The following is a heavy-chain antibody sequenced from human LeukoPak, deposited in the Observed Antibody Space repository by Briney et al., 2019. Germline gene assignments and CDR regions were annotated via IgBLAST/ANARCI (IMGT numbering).Heavy chain of an antibody. V-gene: IGHV4-38-2*02. CDR2: FYHSGSA. CDR3: ARDPRWLTPDCTSTSCYENYFDP. D-gene: IGHD2-2*01. CDR1: GYSFSSGYL. J-gene: IGHJ5*02. Sequence: SETLSLTCGVSGYSFSSGYLWAWIRQPPGKGLEWIGIFYHSGSAHYNPSLKSRVTISVETSKNQFSLNMYSVTAADTAVYYCARDPRWLTPDCTSTSCYENYFDPWGQGALVTVSS.